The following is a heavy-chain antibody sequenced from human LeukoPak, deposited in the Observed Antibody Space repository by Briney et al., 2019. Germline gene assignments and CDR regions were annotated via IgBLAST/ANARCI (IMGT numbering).Heavy chain of an antibody. CDR2: INHSGST. CDR1: GGSFSGYY. V-gene: IGHV4-34*01. J-gene: IGHJ6*03. D-gene: IGHD3-10*01. CDR3: ARLRVTMVRGVPAHYYYYMDV. Sequence: SETLSLTCAVYGGSFSGYYWSWIRQPPGKGLEWIGEINHSGSTNYNPSLKSRVTISVDTSKNQFSLKLSSVTAADTAVYYCARLRVTMVRGVPAHYYYYMDVWGKGTTVTISS.